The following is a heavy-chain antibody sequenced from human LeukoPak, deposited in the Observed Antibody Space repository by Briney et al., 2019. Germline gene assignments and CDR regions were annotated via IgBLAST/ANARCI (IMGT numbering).Heavy chain of an antibody. CDR2: INPNSGGT. CDR3: ASPRWGSGPGFDY. Sequence: ASVKVSCKASGYTFTGYYMHWVRQAPGQGLEWMGWINPNSGGTNYAQKFQGRVTMTRDTSISTAYMELSRLRSDDTAVYYCASPRWGSGPGFDYWGQGTLVTVSS. J-gene: IGHJ4*02. D-gene: IGHD7-27*01. CDR1: GYTFTGYY. V-gene: IGHV1-2*02.